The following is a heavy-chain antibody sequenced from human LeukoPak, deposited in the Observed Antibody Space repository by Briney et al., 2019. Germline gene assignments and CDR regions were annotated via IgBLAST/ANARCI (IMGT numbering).Heavy chain of an antibody. CDR3: ARGGGWKADAFDI. J-gene: IGHJ3*02. CDR2: IYHSGST. D-gene: IGHD1-1*01. Sequence: PSQTLSLTCAVSGGSISSGGYSWSWTRQPPGKGLEWIGYIYHSGSTYYNPSLKSRVTISVDRSKNQFSLKLSSVTAADTAVYYCARGGGWKADAFDIWGQGTMVTVSS. CDR1: GGSISSGGYS. V-gene: IGHV4-30-2*01.